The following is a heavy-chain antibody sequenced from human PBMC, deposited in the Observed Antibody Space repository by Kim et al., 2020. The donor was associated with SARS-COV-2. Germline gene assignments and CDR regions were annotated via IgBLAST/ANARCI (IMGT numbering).Heavy chain of an antibody. V-gene: IGHV3-23*01. CDR3: AKNPLAIAARHGYFDY. Sequence: SVKGRFTISRGNSKNTLYLQMNSLRAEDTAVYYCAKNPLAIAARHGYFDYWGQGTLVTVSS. J-gene: IGHJ4*02. D-gene: IGHD6-6*01.